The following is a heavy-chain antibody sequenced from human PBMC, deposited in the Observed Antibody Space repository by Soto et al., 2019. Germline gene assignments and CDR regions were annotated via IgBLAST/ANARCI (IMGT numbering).Heavy chain of an antibody. J-gene: IGHJ5*02. CDR2: ISGSGGNT. V-gene: IGHV3-23*01. CDR3: AKSAMVRGGGWFDP. Sequence: EVQLLESGGGLVQPGGSLRLSCAASRFTFSTYGMSWVRQAPGKGLEWASDISGSGGNTYYADSVKGRFTISRDNSKNTLYLQMNSLRAEDTAVYYCAKSAMVRGGGWFDPWGQGTLVTFSS. CDR1: RFTFSTYG. D-gene: IGHD3-10*01.